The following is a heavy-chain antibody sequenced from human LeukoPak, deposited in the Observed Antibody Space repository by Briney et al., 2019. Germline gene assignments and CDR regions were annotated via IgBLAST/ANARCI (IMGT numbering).Heavy chain of an antibody. V-gene: IGHV3-30*02. CDR2: IRYDGSNK. CDR1: GFTFSSYG. D-gene: IGHD3-10*01. CDR3: ANDLGELIPFDI. J-gene: IGHJ3*02. Sequence: QPGGSLRLSCAASGFTFSSYGMHWVRQAPGKGLEWVAFIRYDGSNKYYADSVKGRCTISRDNSKNTLYLQMNSLRAEDTAVYYCANDLGELIPFDIWGQGTMVTVSS.